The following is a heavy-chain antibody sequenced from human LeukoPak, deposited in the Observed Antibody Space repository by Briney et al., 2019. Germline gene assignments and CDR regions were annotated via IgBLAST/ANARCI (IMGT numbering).Heavy chain of an antibody. CDR1: GFTFSSYA. D-gene: IGHD6-19*01. J-gene: IGHJ3*02. CDR2: ISCSSSYI. CDR3: AIAVAVAFDI. Sequence: GGSLRLSCAASGFTFSSYAMSWVRQAPGKGLEWVSSISCSSSYIYYADSVKGRFTISRDNAKNSLYLQMNSLRAEDTAVYYCAIAVAVAFDIWGQGTMVTVSS. V-gene: IGHV3-21*01.